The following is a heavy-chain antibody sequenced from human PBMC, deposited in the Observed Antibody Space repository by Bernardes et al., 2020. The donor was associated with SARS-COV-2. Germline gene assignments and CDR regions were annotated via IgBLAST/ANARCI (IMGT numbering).Heavy chain of an antibody. CDR1: GGSITSTNW. V-gene: IGHV4-4*02. CDR2: ISHSGST. Sequence: SETLSLTCAVSGGSITSTNWWSWVRQPPGKGLQWIGEISHSGSTNYNPSLKSRVTISVDKSKNQFSLKLSSVTAADTALYYCTRASWFDPWGQGTLVTVSS. J-gene: IGHJ5*02. CDR3: TRASWFDP.